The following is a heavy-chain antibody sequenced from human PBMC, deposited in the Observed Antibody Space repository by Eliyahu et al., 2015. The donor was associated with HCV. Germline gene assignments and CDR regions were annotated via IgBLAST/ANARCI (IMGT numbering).Heavy chain of an antibody. Sequence: XVQLVESGGGLVKXGGSLXXSCAASGFXFSAHSMNWVRQVXGKGLEWLSSISGGSRNIFYADSVKGRFTISRDNARNSLYLQMNSLRVEDTGVYYCARDLMSFCGSECYIDAFDMWGQGTVVSVSP. J-gene: IGHJ3*02. V-gene: IGHV3-21*06. D-gene: IGHD2-21*01. CDR1: GFXFSAHS. CDR3: ARDLMSFCGSECYIDAFDM. CDR2: ISGGSRNI.